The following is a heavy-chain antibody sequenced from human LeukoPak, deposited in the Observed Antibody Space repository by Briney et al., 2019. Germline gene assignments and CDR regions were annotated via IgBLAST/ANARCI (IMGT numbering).Heavy chain of an antibody. CDR2: ISGSGGST. D-gene: IGHD3-10*01. V-gene: IGHV3-23*01. CDR3: AKDPLGMVRGVIITDY. Sequence: GGSLRLSCAASGFTFSSYVMSWVRQAPGKGLEWVSAISGSGGSTYYADSVKGRFTISRDNSKNTLYLQMNSLRAEDTAVYYCAKDPLGMVRGVIITDYWGQGTLVTVSS. CDR1: GFTFSSYV. J-gene: IGHJ4*02.